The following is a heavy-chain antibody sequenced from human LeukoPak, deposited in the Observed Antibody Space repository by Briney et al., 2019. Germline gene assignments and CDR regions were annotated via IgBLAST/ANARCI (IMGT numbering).Heavy chain of an antibody. CDR2: ISAYSGNT. V-gene: IGHV1-18*01. J-gene: IGHJ4*02. Sequence: ASVKVSCKGSGYPFSSYGITWVRQAPGQGLEWVGYISAYSGNTQYGQNVQGRVTMTTETSTSTAYMELRNLRSDDTAVYFCASGAYYPFDFWGQGTLVTVS. CDR3: ASGAYYPFDF. D-gene: IGHD1-26*01. CDR1: GYPFSSYG.